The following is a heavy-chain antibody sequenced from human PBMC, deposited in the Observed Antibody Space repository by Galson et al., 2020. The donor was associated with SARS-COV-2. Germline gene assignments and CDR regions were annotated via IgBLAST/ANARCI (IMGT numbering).Heavy chain of an antibody. J-gene: IGHJ4*02. V-gene: IGHV1-18*01. CDR3: AREFYRGRHGDY. Sequence: ASVKVSCKASGYTFDSYGLSWVRQAPGQGLEWMGYINPYTGHTNYAQKFQGRVAMTTDTSTNTAYMELTRLRSDDTAVYYCAREFYRGRHGDYWGQGTLVTVSS. CDR2: INPYTGHT. CDR1: GYTFDSYG. D-gene: IGHD1-26*01.